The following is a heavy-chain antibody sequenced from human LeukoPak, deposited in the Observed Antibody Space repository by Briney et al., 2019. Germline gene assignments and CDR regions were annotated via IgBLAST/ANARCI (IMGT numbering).Heavy chain of an antibody. J-gene: IGHJ3*02. V-gene: IGHV6-1*01. Sequence: SQTLSLTCAISGDSVSSNSAAWNWIRQSPPRVLEWLGRTYYRSKWYNDYAVSVKSRITINPDTSKNQFSLQLNSVTPEDTAVYYCARVRDIVVVPASYAFDIWGQGTMVTVSS. CDR1: GDSVSSNSAA. CDR3: ARVRDIVVVPASYAFDI. CDR2: TYYRSKWYN. D-gene: IGHD2-2*01.